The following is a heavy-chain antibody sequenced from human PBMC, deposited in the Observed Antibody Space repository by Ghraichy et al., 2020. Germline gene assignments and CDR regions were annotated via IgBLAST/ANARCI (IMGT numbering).Heavy chain of an antibody. Sequence: SVKVSCKVSGGSFSNFGISWVRQAPGQGLEWLGGIIPAFGTTAYAQRFQGRVIITADESTASAYMELSTLTSEDTAVYYCARDSGDLLPQFYFYSYMDFWGEGTPVSVSS. V-gene: IGHV1-69*13. CDR2: IIPAFGTT. CDR1: GGSFSNFG. D-gene: IGHD2/OR15-2a*01. J-gene: IGHJ6*03. CDR3: ARDSGDLLPQFYFYSYMDF.